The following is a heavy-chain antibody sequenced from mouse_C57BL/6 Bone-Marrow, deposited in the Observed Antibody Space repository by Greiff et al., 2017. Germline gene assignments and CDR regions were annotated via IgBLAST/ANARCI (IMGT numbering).Heavy chain of an antibody. Sequence: VQLQQSGAELARPGASVKLSCKASGYTFTSYGISWVKQRTGQGLEWIGEIYPRSGNTYYNEKFKGKATLTADKSSSTAYMELRSLKSEDSAVYFCARGAPDAMDYWGQGTAVTVSS. V-gene: IGHV1-81*01. CDR2: IYPRSGNT. CDR3: ARGAPDAMDY. J-gene: IGHJ4*01. CDR1: GYTFTSYG.